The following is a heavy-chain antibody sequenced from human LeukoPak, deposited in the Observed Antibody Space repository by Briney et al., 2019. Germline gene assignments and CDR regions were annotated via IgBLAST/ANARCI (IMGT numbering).Heavy chain of an antibody. CDR2: INHSGST. J-gene: IGHJ5*02. Sequence: PSETLSLTCAVYGGSFSGYYWSWIRQPPGKGLEWIGEINHSGSTNYNPSLKSRVTISVDTSKNQFSLKLSSVTAADTAVYYCARGLGSGRGYNWFDPWGQGTLVTVSS. CDR3: ARGLGSGRGYNWFDP. V-gene: IGHV4-34*01. D-gene: IGHD1-26*01. CDR1: GGSFSGYY.